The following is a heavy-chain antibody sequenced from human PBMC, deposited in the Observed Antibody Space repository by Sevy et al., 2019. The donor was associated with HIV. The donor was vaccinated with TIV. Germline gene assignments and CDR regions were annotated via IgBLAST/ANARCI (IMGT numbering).Heavy chain of an antibody. V-gene: IGHV4-34*01. CDR2: INHSGST. CDR3: ARGQRGYCSGGSCYSGDY. Sequence: SETLSLTCAVYGGSFSGYYWSWIRQPPGKGLEWIGEINHSGSTNYNPSLKSRVTISVDTSKNQLSLKLSSVTAADTAVYYCARGQRGYCSGGSCYSGDYWGQGTLVTVSS. D-gene: IGHD2-15*01. CDR1: GGSFSGYY. J-gene: IGHJ4*02.